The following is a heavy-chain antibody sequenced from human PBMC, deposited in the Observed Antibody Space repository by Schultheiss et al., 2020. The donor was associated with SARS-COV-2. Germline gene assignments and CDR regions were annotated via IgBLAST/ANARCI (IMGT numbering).Heavy chain of an antibody. CDR2: IDWDDDK. Sequence: TLSLTCAVYGGSFSGYYWSWIRQPPGKALEWLALIDWDDDKYYSTSLKTRLTISKDTSKNQVVLTMTNMDPVDTATYYCAHRPGMITFGGVIIWGQGTLVTVSS. CDR3: AHRPGMITFGGVII. CDR1: GGSFSGYY. J-gene: IGHJ4*02. D-gene: IGHD3-16*02. V-gene: IGHV2-70*12.